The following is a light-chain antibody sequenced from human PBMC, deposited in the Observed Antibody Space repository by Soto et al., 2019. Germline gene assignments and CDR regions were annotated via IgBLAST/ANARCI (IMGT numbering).Light chain of an antibody. CDR3: QHYLSGSSIT. J-gene: IGKJ5*01. V-gene: IGKV3-20*01. Sequence: TVLTQSPGTLSLSPRERATLHCRASQSVSSSYLAWYQLRPGQGPRLVLYCASNRAPGIPDMFSGSGSGTGFNLTISIRGPENEAVSVFQHYLSGSSITFGQGTRLEI. CDR2: CAS. CDR1: QSVSSSY.